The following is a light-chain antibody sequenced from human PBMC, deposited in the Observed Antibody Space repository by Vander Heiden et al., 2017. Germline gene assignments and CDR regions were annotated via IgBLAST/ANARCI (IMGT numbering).Light chain of an antibody. CDR1: QSISSW. J-gene: IGKJ1*01. CDR2: DAS. CDR3: QQYKSYSWT. V-gene: IGKV1-5*01. Sequence: DIQMTQSPSTLSASVGDRVTITCRASQSISSWLAWYQQKPGKAPKLLIYDASSLESGVPSRFSGSGSGTEFTLTISSLQPDDIATYYCQQYKSYSWTFGPGTKVEIK.